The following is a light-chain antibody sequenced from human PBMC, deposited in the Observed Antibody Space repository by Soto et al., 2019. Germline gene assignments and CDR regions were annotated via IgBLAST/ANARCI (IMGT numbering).Light chain of an antibody. CDR3: QQYDSSPPFT. CDR2: GAS. V-gene: IGKV3-20*01. J-gene: IGKJ3*01. CDR1: QSVSSSY. Sequence: IVLTQSPGTLSLTPGERATLSCRASQSVSSSYLAWYQQKPGQAPRLLIYGASSRATGIPDRFCGSGSGTDFTLTISRLEPEDSAVYDCQQYDSSPPFTVGPGTRVDIK.